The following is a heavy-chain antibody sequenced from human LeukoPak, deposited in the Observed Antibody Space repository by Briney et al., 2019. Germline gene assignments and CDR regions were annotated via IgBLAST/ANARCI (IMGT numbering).Heavy chain of an antibody. CDR1: GGSISSSSYV. V-gene: IGHV4-39*01. Sequence: SETLSLTCTVSGGSISSSSYVWVWIRQPPGKGLEWIATISYTGNTYYNASLKSRVTISVDTSKNQFSLKLSSVTAADTAVYYCARQVAYSGYDRNTIDYWGQGTLVTVSS. CDR3: ARQVAYSGYDRNTIDY. CDR2: ISYTGNT. D-gene: IGHD5-12*01. J-gene: IGHJ4*02.